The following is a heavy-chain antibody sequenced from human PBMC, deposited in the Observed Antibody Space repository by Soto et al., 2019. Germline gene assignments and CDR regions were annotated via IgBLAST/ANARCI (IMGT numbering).Heavy chain of an antibody. Sequence: PSETLSLTCAVSGGSVSSTNWWTWVRQPPGKRLEWIGEIYHSGSPTYSPSLRGRATISVDKSNNQFSLRLRSVTAADTAVYYCARKHYYDSSGYPYYFDYWGKGTLVTVSS. CDR1: GGSVSSTNW. J-gene: IGHJ4*02. CDR3: ARKHYYDSSGYPYYFDY. V-gene: IGHV4-4*02. CDR2: IYHSGSP. D-gene: IGHD3-22*01.